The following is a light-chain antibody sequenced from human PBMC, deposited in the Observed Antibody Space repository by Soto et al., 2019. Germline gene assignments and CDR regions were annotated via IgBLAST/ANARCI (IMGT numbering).Light chain of an antibody. CDR1: QSISSW. J-gene: IGKJ4*01. Sequence: DIQMTQSPSTLSASVGDRVTITCRASQSISSWLAWYQQKPGKAPKLLIYKASSLESGIPSRFSGSGSGAAFTLTISSLQPDDFATYYCQQYNSYPLTFGGGTKVEIK. V-gene: IGKV1-5*03. CDR2: KAS. CDR3: QQYNSYPLT.